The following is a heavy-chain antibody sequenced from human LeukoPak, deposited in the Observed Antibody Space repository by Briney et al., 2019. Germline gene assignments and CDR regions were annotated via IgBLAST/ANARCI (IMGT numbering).Heavy chain of an antibody. J-gene: IGHJ4*02. CDR3: ARGTGYGVFDY. D-gene: IGHD5-12*01. CDR2: MSSDGSNK. Sequence: PGGSLRLSCAASGFTFSTYGMHWVRQAPGKGLEWVAVMSSDGSNKYCADSVKGRFTISRDNTKNTLFLQMNSLRVEDTAVYYCARGTGYGVFDYWGQGTLVTVSS. V-gene: IGHV3-30*03. CDR1: GFTFSTYG.